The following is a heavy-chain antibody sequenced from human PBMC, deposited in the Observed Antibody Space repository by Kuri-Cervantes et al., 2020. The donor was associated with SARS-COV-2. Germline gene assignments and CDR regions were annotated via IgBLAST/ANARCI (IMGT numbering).Heavy chain of an antibody. J-gene: IGHJ4*02. D-gene: IGHD2-21*01. CDR3: ARGRFRDY. CDR1: GFTFSSYW. CDR2: IKQDGSEK. V-gene: IGHV3-7*01. Sequence: GESLKISCAASGFTFSSYWMSWVRQAPGKGLEWVANIKQDGSEKYYVDSVKGRFTISRDNAKNSLYLQMNSLRAEDTAAYYCARGRFRDYWGQGTLVTVSS.